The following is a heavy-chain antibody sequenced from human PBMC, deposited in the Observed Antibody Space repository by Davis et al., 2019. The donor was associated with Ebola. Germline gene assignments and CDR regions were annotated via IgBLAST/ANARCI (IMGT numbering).Heavy chain of an antibody. CDR3: ARVGGSYYGLDY. J-gene: IGHJ4*02. Sequence: SETLSLTCAVSGGSISSSTWWSWVRQSPGKGLEWIGEIYPSGNTNYNPSLKSRVTISVDRSKNQFSLKLNSVTAADTAVYYCARVGGSYYGLDYWGQGTLVTVSS. V-gene: IGHV4-4*02. CDR2: IYPSGNT. D-gene: IGHD1-26*01. CDR1: GGSISSSTW.